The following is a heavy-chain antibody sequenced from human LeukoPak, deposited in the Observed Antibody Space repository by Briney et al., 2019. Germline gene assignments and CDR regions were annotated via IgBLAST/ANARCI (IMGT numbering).Heavy chain of an antibody. J-gene: IGHJ4*02. V-gene: IGHV1-18*01. CDR3: ARVILRREHGGYEDLDY. D-gene: IGHD5-12*01. CDR1: GYTFTSYD. CDR2: ISAYNGNT. Sequence: VASVKVSCKASGYTFTSYDINWVRQATGQGLEWMGWISAYNGNTNYAQKLQGRVTMTTDTSTSTAYMELRSLRSDDTAVYYCARVILRREHGGYEDLDYWGQGTLVTVSS.